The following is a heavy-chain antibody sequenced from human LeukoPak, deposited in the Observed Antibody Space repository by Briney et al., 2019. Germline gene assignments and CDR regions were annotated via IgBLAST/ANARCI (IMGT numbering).Heavy chain of an antibody. CDR1: GFTLSSYA. CDR2: TSSSDAGT. CDR3: AKGIVVVISGNAFDI. J-gene: IGHJ3*02. D-gene: IGHD3-22*01. V-gene: IGHV3-23*01. Sequence: PGGSLRLSCAASGFTLSSYAMSWVRQAPGKGPEWVSATSSSDAGTYHAESVRGRFTISRDNSKNTLYPQMNSLRAEDTAVYYCAKGIVVVISGNAFDIWGQGTMVTVSS.